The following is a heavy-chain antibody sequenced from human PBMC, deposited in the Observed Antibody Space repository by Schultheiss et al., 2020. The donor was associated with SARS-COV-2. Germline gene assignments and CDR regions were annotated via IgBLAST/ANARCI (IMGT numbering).Heavy chain of an antibody. CDR3: ARLGGMIVAAPYAFDI. CDR2: IYYSGST. Sequence: SETLSLTCAVYGGSFSGYYWSWIRQPPGKGLEWIGYIYYSGSTNYNPSLKSRVTISVDTSKNQFSLKLSSVTAADTAVYYCARLGGMIVAAPYAFDIWGQGTMVTVSS. CDR1: GGSFSGYY. V-gene: IGHV4-59*08. D-gene: IGHD3-22*01. J-gene: IGHJ3*02.